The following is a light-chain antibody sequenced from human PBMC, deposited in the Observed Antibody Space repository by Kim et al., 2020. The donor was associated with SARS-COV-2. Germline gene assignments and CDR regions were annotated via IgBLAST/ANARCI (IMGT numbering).Light chain of an antibody. CDR3: QQRSNWPPYT. V-gene: IGKV3-11*01. Sequence: LSPGERATHSCRASQGVSSYLAWYQQKPGQAPRLLIYDASNRATGIPARFSGSGSGTDFTLTISSLEPEDFAVYYCQQRSNWPPYTFGQGTKLEI. CDR2: DAS. CDR1: QGVSSY. J-gene: IGKJ2*01.